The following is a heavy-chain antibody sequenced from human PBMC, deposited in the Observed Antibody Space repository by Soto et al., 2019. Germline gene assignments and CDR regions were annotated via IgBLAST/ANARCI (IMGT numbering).Heavy chain of an antibody. CDR2: ISGGGGGT. Sequence: GSLRLSCAVSGFTFSIYAMTWVRQAPGKGLEWFSRISGGGGGTSYADSVKGRVTISRDNSKNTVFLQINSLRDEDTAVYFCAKLESNRFEYWGQGTLVTVSS. CDR1: GFTFSIYA. J-gene: IGHJ4*02. CDR3: AKLESNRFEY. V-gene: IGHV3-23*01. D-gene: IGHD1-1*01.